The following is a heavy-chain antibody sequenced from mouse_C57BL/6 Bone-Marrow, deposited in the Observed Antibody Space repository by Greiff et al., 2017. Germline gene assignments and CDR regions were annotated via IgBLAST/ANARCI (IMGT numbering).Heavy chain of an antibody. CDR1: GYTFTSYW. J-gene: IGHJ3*01. CDR3: ARGHYYGSSYVTWFAY. CDR2: INPSSGYT. V-gene: IGHV1-7*01. D-gene: IGHD1-1*01. Sequence: QVQLQQSGAELAKPGASVKLSCKASGYTFTSYWLHWVKQRPGQGLEWIGYINPSSGYTKYNQKFKDKATLTADKSSSTAYMQLSSLTYEDSAVYYGARGHYYGSSYVTWFAYWGQGTLVTVSA.